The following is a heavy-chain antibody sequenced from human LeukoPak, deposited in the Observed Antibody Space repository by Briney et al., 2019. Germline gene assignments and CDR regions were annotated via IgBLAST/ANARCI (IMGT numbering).Heavy chain of an antibody. J-gene: IGHJ4*02. CDR1: GGSISSGGYY. Sequence: SQTLSLTCTVSGGSISSGGYYWSWIRQHPGKGLEWFGYIYYSGSTYYNPSLKSRVTISVDTSKNQFSLKLSSVTAADTAVYYCARGGCSGGSCYLFDYWGQGTLVTVSS. CDR2: IYYSGST. CDR3: ARGGCSGGSCYLFDY. V-gene: IGHV4-31*03. D-gene: IGHD2-15*01.